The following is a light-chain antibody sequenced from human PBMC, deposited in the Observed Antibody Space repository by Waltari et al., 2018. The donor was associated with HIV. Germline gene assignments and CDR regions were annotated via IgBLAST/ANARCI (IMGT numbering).Light chain of an antibody. J-gene: IGLJ2*01. V-gene: IGLV1-40*01. Sequence: QSVLTQPPSVSRAPGQRVTIACTGSSANIGAGYDVHWYQQLPGTTPKLLIYGNCNRPSGFPDPCSCSKSCTSSSRAITGLQAEDVADYYCRSYAGSVVFGGGTKLTVL. CDR3: RSYAGSVV. CDR1: SANIGAGYD. CDR2: GNC.